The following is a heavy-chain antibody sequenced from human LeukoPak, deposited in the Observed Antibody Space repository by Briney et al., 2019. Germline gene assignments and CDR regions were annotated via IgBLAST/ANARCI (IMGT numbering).Heavy chain of an antibody. J-gene: IGHJ6*02. CDR1: GFTFSTYT. CDR3: ARDSGSYYGYYYGMDV. V-gene: IGHV3-7*01. D-gene: IGHD1-26*01. Sequence: GGSLRLSCTASGFTFSTYTMNWVRQAPGKGLEWVANIKQDGSEKYYVDSVKGRFTISRDTAKNSLYLQMDSLRAEDTAVYYCARDSGSYYGYYYGMDVWGQGTTVTVSS. CDR2: IKQDGSEK.